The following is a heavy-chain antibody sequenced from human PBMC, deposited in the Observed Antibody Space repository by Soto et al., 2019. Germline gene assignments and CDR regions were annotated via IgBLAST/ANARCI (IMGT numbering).Heavy chain of an antibody. D-gene: IGHD3-9*01. Sequence: GGSLRLSCAASGFTFSSYAMSWVRQAPGKGLEWVSAISGSGGSTYYADSVKGRFTISRDNSKNTLYLQMNSLRAEDMAVYYCATNILRYFDWLIPRDYWGQGTLVTVSS. V-gene: IGHV3-23*01. J-gene: IGHJ4*02. CDR3: ATNILRYFDWLIPRDY. CDR1: GFTFSSYA. CDR2: ISGSGGST.